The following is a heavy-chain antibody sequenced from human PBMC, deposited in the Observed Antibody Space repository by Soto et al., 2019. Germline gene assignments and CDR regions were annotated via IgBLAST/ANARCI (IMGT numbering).Heavy chain of an antibody. CDR3: ARARLDTPALDY. D-gene: IGHD2-2*01. CDR1: GFTFSPYA. V-gene: IGHV3-30*09. Sequence: QVQLVESGGGVVQPGRSLRLSCAASGFTFSPYAMHWVRQAPGKGLEWVAVISYDGNNKNYADSVKGRLAISRDNSRNTLYLQMNRLRAEDTAVYYCARARLDTPALDYWGQGTLVTVSS. J-gene: IGHJ4*02. CDR2: ISYDGNNK.